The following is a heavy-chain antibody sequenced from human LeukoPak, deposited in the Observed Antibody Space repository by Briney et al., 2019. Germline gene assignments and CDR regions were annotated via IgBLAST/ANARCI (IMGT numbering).Heavy chain of an antibody. Sequence: SGTLSLTCTVSGGSISSGGYYWSWIRQHPGKGLEWIGYIYYSGTTYYNPSLKSRVTISVDTSKNQFSLKLTSLTAADTAVYYCARDRSSWGLDCWGQGTLVTVSS. J-gene: IGHJ4*02. V-gene: IGHV4-31*03. CDR3: ARDRSSWGLDC. D-gene: IGHD7-27*01. CDR1: GGSISSGGYY. CDR2: IYYSGTT.